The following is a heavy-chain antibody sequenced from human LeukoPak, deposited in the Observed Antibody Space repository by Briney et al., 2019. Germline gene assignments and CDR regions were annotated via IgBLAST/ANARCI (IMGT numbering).Heavy chain of an antibody. D-gene: IGHD2-21*02. CDR2: IYYSGRT. CDR1: GGSISSDH. J-gene: IGHJ3*02. V-gene: IGHV4-59*01. Sequence: SETLSLTCSVSGGSISSDHWNWIRQTPGKGLEWIGCIYYSGRTYYNPSLKSRVTISVDMSKSQFSLRLTSVTAADTAVYYCARESDFEIWGQGTLVTVSS. CDR3: ARESDFEI.